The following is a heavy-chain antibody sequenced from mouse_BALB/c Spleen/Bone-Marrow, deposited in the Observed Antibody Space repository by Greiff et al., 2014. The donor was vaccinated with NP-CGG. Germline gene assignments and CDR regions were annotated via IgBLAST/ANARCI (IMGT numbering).Heavy chain of an antibody. J-gene: IGHJ3*01. Sequence: EVNLVESVPELVKPGASVKISCKASGYSFTGYYMHWVKQSHVKSLEWTGRINPYSGSADYNRDFKAKASLTVDKSSSTAYMELPSLSSEDSAVYYCARGELGDLAYWGQGTLVTVSA. CDR1: GYSFTGYY. V-gene: IGHV1-31*01. CDR2: INPYSGSA. D-gene: IGHD4-1*01. CDR3: ARGELGDLAY.